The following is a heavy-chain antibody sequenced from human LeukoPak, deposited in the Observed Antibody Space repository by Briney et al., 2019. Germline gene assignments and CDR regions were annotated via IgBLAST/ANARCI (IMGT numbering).Heavy chain of an antibody. J-gene: IGHJ4*02. D-gene: IGHD2-15*01. Sequence: GGSLRLSCAASGFTFSNYAMNWVRQAPGKGLEWVSAIAGGIGTTFNADSVKGRLTISRDNFKNTLYLQMNSLRAEDTAVYYCAKGSGHCSGGSCYFVGPDVLDYWGQGTLVTVSS. CDR1: GFTFSNYA. CDR2: IAGGIGTT. V-gene: IGHV3-23*01. CDR3: AKGSGHCSGGSCYFVGPDVLDY.